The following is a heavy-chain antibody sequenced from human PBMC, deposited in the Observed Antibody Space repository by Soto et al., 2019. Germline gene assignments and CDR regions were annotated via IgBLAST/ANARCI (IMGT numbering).Heavy chain of an antibody. CDR1: GFTLSNFA. V-gene: IGHV3-23*04. D-gene: IGHD4-17*01. CDR2: VRGAGITT. CDR3: VKGGLRGPDNGNFDH. Sequence: EVQLEESGGDLVKPGGSLRLSCAASGFTLSNFAMSWVRQAPGKGLEWVSVVRGAGITTKYAASVKGRFTVSRDNYKNTTSLQLGSLRAEDTGINYCVKGGLRGPDNGNFDHWGHGTLVTVSS. J-gene: IGHJ4*01.